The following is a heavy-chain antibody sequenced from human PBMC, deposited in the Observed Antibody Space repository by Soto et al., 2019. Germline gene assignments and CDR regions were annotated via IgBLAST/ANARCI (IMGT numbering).Heavy chain of an antibody. CDR2: ITNSAYT. CDR3: GLYDALFFDF. D-gene: IGHD2-8*01. V-gene: IGHV3-21*01. J-gene: IGHJ4*02. CDR1: GFTFSTFN. Sequence: GGSLRLACAASGFTFSTFNMNWVRQAPGKGLEWVSSITNSAYTSYADSVKGRFTISRDNAKNSLYLQMNSLRAEDTAVYYCGLYDALFFDFWGQGALVTVSS.